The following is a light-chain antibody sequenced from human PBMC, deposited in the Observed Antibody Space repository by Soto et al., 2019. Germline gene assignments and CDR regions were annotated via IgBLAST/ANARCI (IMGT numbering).Light chain of an antibody. J-gene: IGKJ2*01. V-gene: IGKV3-20*01. Sequence: ETVLTQSPGTLSLSPGERATLSCWTSQSVSNSYLAWYQQKPGQAPRLLIYDASSRAPGIPDRFSGSGSGTDFTLTISRLEPEDFAVYYCQQFGSSPYTFGQGTKLEIK. CDR3: QQFGSSPYT. CDR1: QSVSNSY. CDR2: DAS.